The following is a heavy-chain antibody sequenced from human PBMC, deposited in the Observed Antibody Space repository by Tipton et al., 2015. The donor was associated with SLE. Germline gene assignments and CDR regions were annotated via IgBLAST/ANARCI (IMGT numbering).Heavy chain of an antibody. CDR1: GGSISDSNW. D-gene: IGHD4-11*01. Sequence: SLRLSCAVSGGSISDSNWWSWVRQPPGKGLEWIGEIFHSGSTNYNPSLKSRVTISVDTSKNQFSLKLSSVTAADTAVYYCARDPYGNEDYWGQGTLVTVSS. J-gene: IGHJ4*02. V-gene: IGHV4-4*02. CDR3: ARDPYGNEDY. CDR2: IFHSGST.